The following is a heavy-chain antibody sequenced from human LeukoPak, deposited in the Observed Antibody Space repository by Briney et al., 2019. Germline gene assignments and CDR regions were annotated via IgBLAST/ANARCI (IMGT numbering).Heavy chain of an antibody. CDR1: GYTFTSYC. Sequence: ASVKVSCKASGYTFTSYCMHWVRQAPGQGLEWMGIINPSGGSTSYAQKFQGRVTMTRDTSTSTVYMELSSLRSEDTAVYYCARVHNYYDSSGYYNLGPFDYWGQGTLVTVSS. D-gene: IGHD3-22*01. CDR3: ARVHNYYDSSGYYNLGPFDY. J-gene: IGHJ4*02. CDR2: INPSGGST. V-gene: IGHV1-46*01.